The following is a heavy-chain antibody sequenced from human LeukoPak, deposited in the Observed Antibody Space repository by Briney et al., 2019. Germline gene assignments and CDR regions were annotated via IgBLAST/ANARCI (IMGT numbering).Heavy chain of an antibody. CDR2: FYYTGST. Sequence: PSGTLSLTCTVSGGSISSYYWSWVRQPPGKGLEWIGFFYYTGSTNYSPSLKSRVTISVDTSKNQFSLKLRSVTAADTAVYYCARISSSNWYNERGAFDVWGQGTMVTVSS. J-gene: IGHJ3*01. D-gene: IGHD6-13*01. CDR3: ARISSSNWYNERGAFDV. V-gene: IGHV4-59*01. CDR1: GGSISSYY.